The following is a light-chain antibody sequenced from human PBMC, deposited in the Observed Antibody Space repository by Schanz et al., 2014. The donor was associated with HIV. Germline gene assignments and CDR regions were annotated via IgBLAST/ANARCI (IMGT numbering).Light chain of an antibody. V-gene: IGKV1-9*01. Sequence: DIQMTQSPSSLSASVGDRVTITCRASQGISSYLAWYQQKPGKAPKLLIYAASSLQSGVPSRFSGSGSGTEFTLTISSLQPDDFATYFCQRHDSYFVTFGQGTKLQI. CDR1: QGISSY. J-gene: IGKJ2*01. CDR2: AAS. CDR3: QRHDSYFVT.